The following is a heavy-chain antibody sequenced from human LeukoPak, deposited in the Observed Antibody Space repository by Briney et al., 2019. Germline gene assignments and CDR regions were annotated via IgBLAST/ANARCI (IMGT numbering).Heavy chain of an antibody. CDR3: AKQGRDWLRDYYYYMDV. J-gene: IGHJ6*03. Sequence: PGGSLRLSCTVSGFTVSSNSMSWVRQAPGKGLEWVSFIYSDNTHYSDSVKGRFTISRDNSKNTLYLQMNSLRAEDTAVYYCAKQGRDWLRDYYYYMDVWGTGTTVTISS. CDR1: GFTVSSNS. CDR2: IYSDNT. D-gene: IGHD3-9*01. V-gene: IGHV3-53*01.